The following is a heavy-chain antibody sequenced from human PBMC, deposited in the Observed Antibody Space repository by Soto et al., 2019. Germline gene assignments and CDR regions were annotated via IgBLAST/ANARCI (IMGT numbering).Heavy chain of an antibody. CDR2: TRNKANSYST. D-gene: IGHD4-17*01. CDR3: ARELMTTVTCFDY. Sequence: EVHLVESGGDLVQPGGSLRLSCAASGFTFSDHYIDWVRQAPGKGLEWVGRTRNKANSYSTEYAASVKGRFIISRDDSKNSVYLQMNSLKTEDTAVYYCARELMTTVTCFDYWGQGTLVTVSS. CDR1: GFTFSDHY. V-gene: IGHV3-72*01. J-gene: IGHJ4*02.